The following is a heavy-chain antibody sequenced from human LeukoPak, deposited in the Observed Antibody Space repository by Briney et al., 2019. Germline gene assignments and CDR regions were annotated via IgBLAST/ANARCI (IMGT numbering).Heavy chain of an antibody. V-gene: IGHV3-23*01. D-gene: IGHD6-13*01. Sequence: GGSLRLSCAASGFTFSSYAMSWVRQAPGKGLEWVSAISDGDSGTYYADSVKGRFTISRDNSKNTLYLQMNSLRAEDTAVYYCAKGYGYSSSWTSNYYFYGLDVWGQGTTVTVSS. J-gene: IGHJ6*02. CDR1: GFTFSSYA. CDR3: AKGYGYSSSWTSNYYFYGLDV. CDR2: ISDGDSGT.